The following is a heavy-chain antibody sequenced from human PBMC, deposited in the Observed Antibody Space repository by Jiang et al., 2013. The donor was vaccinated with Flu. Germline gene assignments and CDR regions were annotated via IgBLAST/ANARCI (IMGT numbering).Heavy chain of an antibody. J-gene: IGHJ4*02. CDR1: GYTFTSYY. D-gene: IGHD3-22*01. CDR2: INPSGGST. Sequence: VKVSCKASGYTFTSYYMHWVRQAPGQGLEWMGIINPSGGSTSYAQKFQGRVTMTRDTSTSTVYMELSSLRSEDTAVYYCARDVVPYYYDSSGYCIYWGQGTLVTVSS. CDR3: ARDVVPYYYDSSGYCIY. V-gene: IGHV1-46*01.